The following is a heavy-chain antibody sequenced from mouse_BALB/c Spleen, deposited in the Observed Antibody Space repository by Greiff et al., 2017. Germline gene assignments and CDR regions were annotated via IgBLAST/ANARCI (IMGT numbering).Heavy chain of an antibody. D-gene: IGHD1-1*02. V-gene: IGHV1-80*01. J-gene: IGHJ2*01. CDR3: ARWGGNYVDY. Sequence: QVQLQQSGAELVRPGSSVKISCKASGYAFSSYWMNWVKQRPGQGLEWIGQIYPGDGDTNYNGKFKGKATLTADKSSSTAYMQLSSLTSEDSAVYFCARWGGNYVDYWGQGTTLTVSS. CDR2: IYPGDGDT. CDR1: GYAFSSYW.